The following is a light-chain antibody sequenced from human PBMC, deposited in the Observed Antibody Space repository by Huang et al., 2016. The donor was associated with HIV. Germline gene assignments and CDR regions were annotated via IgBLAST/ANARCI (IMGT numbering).Light chain of an antibody. CDR3: QQHNTWPRT. CDR1: QSISNN. Sequence: EIVMTQSPATLSVSPGERASLSCRASQSISNNLAWYQQKPGQAPRLLIYGASPRATGIPARFTGSGSGTVFTLTINSLQSEDFAVYYCQQHNTWPRTFGQGTRV. CDR2: GAS. J-gene: IGKJ1*01. V-gene: IGKV3-15*01.